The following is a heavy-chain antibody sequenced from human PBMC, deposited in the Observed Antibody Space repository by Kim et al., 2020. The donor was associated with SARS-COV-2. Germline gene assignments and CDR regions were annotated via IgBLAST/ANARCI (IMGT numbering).Heavy chain of an antibody. V-gene: IGHV3-30*18. D-gene: IGHD6-25*01. Sequence: GGSLRLSCAASGFTFSTYGMHWVRQAPGKGLEWVAVISYDGSDEYYADSVKGRFTISRDNSKNTLYLQMNSLRAEDTAVYYCAKDYTQRTRGHNVDYWGQGTLVTVSS. CDR3: AKDYTQRTRGHNVDY. CDR2: ISYDGSDE. CDR1: GFTFSTYG. J-gene: IGHJ4*02.